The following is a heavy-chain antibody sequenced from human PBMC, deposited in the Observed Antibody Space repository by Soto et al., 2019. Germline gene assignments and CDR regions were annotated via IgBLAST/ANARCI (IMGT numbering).Heavy chain of an antibody. J-gene: IGHJ6*02. CDR2: IYYSGST. D-gene: IGHD3-10*01. CDR3: ARHGMNYYGSGSYYNAYYYYGMDV. V-gene: IGHV4-61*08. Sequence: PSETLSLTCTVSGGSISSGDYYWSWIRQPPGKGLEWIGYIYYSGSTNYNPSLKSRVTISVDTSKNQFSLKLSSVTAADTAVYYCARHGMNYYGSGSYYNAYYYYGMDVWGQGTTVTVSS. CDR1: GGSISSGDYY.